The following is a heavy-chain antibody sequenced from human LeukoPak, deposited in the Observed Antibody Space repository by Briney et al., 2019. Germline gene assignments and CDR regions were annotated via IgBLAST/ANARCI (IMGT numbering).Heavy chain of an antibody. V-gene: IGHV4-34*01. CDR1: GGSFSGYY. J-gene: IGHJ6*02. CDR3: ARGCWYYDILTGYPHYYYYGMDV. Sequence: KASETLSLTCAVYGGSFSGYYWSWIRQPPGKGLEGIGEINHSGSTNYNPSLKSRVTISVDTSKNQFSLKLSSVTPADTAVYYCARGCWYYDILTGYPHYYYYGMDVWGQGTTVTVSS. D-gene: IGHD3-9*01. CDR2: INHSGST.